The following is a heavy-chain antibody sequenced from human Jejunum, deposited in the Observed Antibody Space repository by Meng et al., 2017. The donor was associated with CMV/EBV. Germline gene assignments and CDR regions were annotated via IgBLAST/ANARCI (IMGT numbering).Heavy chain of an antibody. CDR2: ISSSSSYI. V-gene: IGHV3-21*06. D-gene: IGHD2-2*02. Sequence: SYSMNWVRQAPGKGLEWVSSISSSSSYIYYADSVKGRFTISRDNAENSLYLQMNSLRAEDTAVYYCASAICSGTNCYTIGAFDMWGQGTMVTVSS. CDR3: ASAICSGTNCYTIGAFDM. CDR1: SYS. J-gene: IGHJ3*02.